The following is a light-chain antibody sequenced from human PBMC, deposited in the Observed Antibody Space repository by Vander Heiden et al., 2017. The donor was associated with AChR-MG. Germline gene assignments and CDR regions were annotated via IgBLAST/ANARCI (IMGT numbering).Light chain of an antibody. Sequence: DIVMTQSPLYLPVSPGEPASISCRSSQSLLHSNGYNYLDWYLQKPGQSPHLLIYLGSNRASGVPDRFSGSGSGTDFTLKISRVEAEDVGVYYCMQALQTPRTFGPGTKVDIK. V-gene: IGKV2-28*01. CDR1: QSLLHSNGYNY. CDR3: MQALQTPRT. J-gene: IGKJ3*01. CDR2: LGS.